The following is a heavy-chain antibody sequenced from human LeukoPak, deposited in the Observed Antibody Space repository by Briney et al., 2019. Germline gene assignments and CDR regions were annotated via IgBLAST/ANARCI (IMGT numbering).Heavy chain of an antibody. CDR2: ISGSGDST. Sequence: GGSLRLSCAASGFTFTNAWMNWVRQAPGKGLEWVSAISGSGDSTYYADSVKGRFTISRDNSKNTLYLQMNSLRAEDTALYYCAKVATMGSFDYWGQGTLVTVSS. V-gene: IGHV3-23*01. J-gene: IGHJ4*02. CDR1: GFTFTNAW. D-gene: IGHD5-12*01. CDR3: AKVATMGSFDY.